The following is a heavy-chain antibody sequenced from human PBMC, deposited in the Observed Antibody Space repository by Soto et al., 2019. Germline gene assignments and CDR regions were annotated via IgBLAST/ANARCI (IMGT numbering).Heavy chain of an antibody. CDR3: AKDRWNYDYFDF. V-gene: IGHV3-23*01. CDR1: GFTFSSCA. CDR2: ISGSGEST. Sequence: VGSLRLSCAASGFTFSSCAMNRVRQAPGKGLEWVSTISGSGESTYYADSVKGRFTISRDNSKSTLYLQMNSLRAEDTAVYYCAKDRWNYDYFDFWGQGTLVTVSS. D-gene: IGHD1-7*01. J-gene: IGHJ4*02.